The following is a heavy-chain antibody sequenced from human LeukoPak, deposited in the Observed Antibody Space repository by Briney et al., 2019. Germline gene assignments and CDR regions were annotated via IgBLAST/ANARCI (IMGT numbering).Heavy chain of an antibody. CDR3: ARDKLITMVRGVTAYYYYGMDV. CDR2: TYYRSKWYS. Sequence: SQTLSLTCAISGDSVFSNSAAWTWIRQSPSRGLEWLGRTYYRSKWYSDYAVSVKSRITINPDTSKNQFSLQLNSVTPGDTAVYCCARDKLITMVRGVTAYYYYGMDVWGQGTTVTVSS. CDR1: GDSVFSNSAA. V-gene: IGHV6-1*01. D-gene: IGHD3-10*01. J-gene: IGHJ6*02.